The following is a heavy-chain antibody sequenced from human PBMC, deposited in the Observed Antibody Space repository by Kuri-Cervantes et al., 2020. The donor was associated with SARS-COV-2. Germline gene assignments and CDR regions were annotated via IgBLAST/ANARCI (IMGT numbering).Heavy chain of an antibody. V-gene: IGHV4-59*01. D-gene: IGHD1-26*01. CDR3: ARDNVLFSGSGFDY. CDR2: FYPSGVT. CDR1: GGSISSYY. Sequence: GSLRLSCSVSGGSISSYYWGWIRQPPGKGLEWIGYFYPSGVTNYNPSLKSRVTISVDTSKNQLSLILSSVTAEDTAVYYCARDNVLFSGSGFDYWGQGTLVTVSS. J-gene: IGHJ4*02.